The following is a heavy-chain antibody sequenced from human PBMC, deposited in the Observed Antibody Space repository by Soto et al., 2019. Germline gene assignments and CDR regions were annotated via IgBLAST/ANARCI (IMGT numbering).Heavy chain of an antibody. CDR1: GYSFTSYW. Sequence: PGESLKISCKGSGYSFTSYWIGWVRQMPGKGLEWMGIIYPGDSDTRYSPSFQGQVTISADKSISTAYLQWSSLKASDTAMYYCARSEGHCISTSCRVGYYYGMDVWGQGTTVTVSS. J-gene: IGHJ6*02. CDR2: IYPGDSDT. D-gene: IGHD2-2*01. V-gene: IGHV5-51*01. CDR3: ARSEGHCISTSCRVGYYYGMDV.